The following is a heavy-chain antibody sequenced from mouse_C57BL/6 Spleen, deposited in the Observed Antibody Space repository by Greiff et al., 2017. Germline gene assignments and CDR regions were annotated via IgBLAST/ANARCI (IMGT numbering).Heavy chain of an antibody. CDR3: ARTYYGSSLDY. CDR1: GFSLSTSGMG. D-gene: IGHD1-1*01. CDR2: IYWEENK. V-gene: IGHV8-12*01. J-gene: IGHJ2*01. Sequence: QVQLQESGPGILQSSQTLSLTCSFSGFSLSTSGMGVIWIRPPSGKGLEWLAHIYWEENKRYNPSLKIRLTISKDTSRNQVFLKITSVDTADTATYYCARTYYGSSLDYWGQGTTLTVSS.